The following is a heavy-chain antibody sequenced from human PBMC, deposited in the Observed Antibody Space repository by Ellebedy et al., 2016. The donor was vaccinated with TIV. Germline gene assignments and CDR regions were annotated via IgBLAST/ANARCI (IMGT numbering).Heavy chain of an antibody. CDR2: IRQEGDEI. J-gene: IGHJ5*02. V-gene: IGHV3-7*01. D-gene: IGHD4-17*01. CDR1: GFNFRSYW. Sequence: GGSLRLSCAASGFNFRSYWMTWVRQAPGKGLEWVAKIRQEGDEIYYVESVKGRFTISRDNAKNSLFLQTTSLRVEDTAVYYCARRASYGDYAVQVNPWFDPWGQGTLVTVSS. CDR3: ARRASYGDYAVQVNPWFDP.